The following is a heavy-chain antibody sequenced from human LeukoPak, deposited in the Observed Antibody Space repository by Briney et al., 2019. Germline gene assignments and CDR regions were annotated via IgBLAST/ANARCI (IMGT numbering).Heavy chain of an antibody. J-gene: IGHJ5*02. V-gene: IGHV1-18*01. CDR2: ISGYNGNT. CDR3: AREGSGWYPHNWFDP. CDR1: GYTFTSYG. Sequence: GASVKVSCKASGYTFTSYGISWVRQAPGQGLEWMGWISGYNGNTNYAQNLQGRVTMTTDTSTSTVYMELRSLRSDDTAVYYCAREGSGWYPHNWFDPWGQGTLVTVSS. D-gene: IGHD6-19*01.